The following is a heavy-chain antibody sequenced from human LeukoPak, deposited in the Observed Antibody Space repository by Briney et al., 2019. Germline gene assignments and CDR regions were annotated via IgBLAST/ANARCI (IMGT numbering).Heavy chain of an antibody. J-gene: IGHJ5*02. CDR1: GFTFSSYA. D-gene: IGHD3-3*01. Sequence: PGGSLRLSCAASGFTFSSYAMSWVRQAPGKGLEWVSAISGSGGSTYYADSVKGRFTISRDNSKNTLYLQMNSLRAEDTAVYYCAKDKVKRYYDFWSGTNWFDPWGQGTLVTVSS. CDR3: AKDKVKRYYDFWSGTNWFDP. CDR2: ISGSGGST. V-gene: IGHV3-23*01.